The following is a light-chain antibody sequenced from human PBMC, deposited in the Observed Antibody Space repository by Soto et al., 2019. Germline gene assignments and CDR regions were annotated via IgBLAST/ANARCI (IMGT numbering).Light chain of an antibody. CDR3: SSFTSSITYV. CDR2: DVT. CDR1: SSDVGGYNS. Sequence: QSVLTQPASVSGSPGQSITISCTGTSSDVGGYNSVSWYRQDPGKAPKPMIYDVTNRPSGVSNRFSGSKSGNTASLTISGLQAEDEADYYCSSFTSSITYVFGTGTKVTVL. J-gene: IGLJ1*01. V-gene: IGLV2-14*01.